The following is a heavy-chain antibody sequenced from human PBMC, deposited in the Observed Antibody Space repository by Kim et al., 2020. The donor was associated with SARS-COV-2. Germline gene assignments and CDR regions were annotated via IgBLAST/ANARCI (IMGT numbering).Heavy chain of an antibody. CDR2: IYYSGGT. CDR3: ASLDTRELYFGY. V-gene: IGHV4-30-4*01. D-gene: IGHD5-18*01. Sequence: SETLSLTCTVSGDSISGGDYFWSWLRQAPGKGLEWIGNIYYSGGTYSNPSLKSRLTISADASKNQFSLKLSSVTAADTAVYFCASLDTRELYFGYRGQGALVTVSS. J-gene: IGHJ4*02. CDR1: GDSISGGDYF.